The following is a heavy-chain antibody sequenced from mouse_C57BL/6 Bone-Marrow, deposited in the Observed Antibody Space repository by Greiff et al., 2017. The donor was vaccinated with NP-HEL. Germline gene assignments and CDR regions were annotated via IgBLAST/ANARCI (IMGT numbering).Heavy chain of an antibody. CDR1: GFTFSDYG. V-gene: IGHV5-17*01. D-gene: IGHD4-1*01. CDR2: ISSGSSTI. CDR3: ARQVLTGTDY. Sequence: EVQRVESGGGLVKPGGSLKLSCAASGFTFSDYGMHWVRQAPEKGLEWVAYISSGSSTIYYADTVKGRFTISRDNAKTTLFLQMTRLCSEDTAMYYCARQVLTGTDYWGQGTTLTVSS. J-gene: IGHJ2*01.